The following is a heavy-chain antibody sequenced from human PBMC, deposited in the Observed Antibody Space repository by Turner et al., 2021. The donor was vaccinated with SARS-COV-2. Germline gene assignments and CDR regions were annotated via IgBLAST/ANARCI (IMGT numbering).Heavy chain of an antibody. D-gene: IGHD6-13*01. CDR1: GFFLSDHF. Sequence: EVQLVESGGGLVQPGGSLRLSCTVSGFFLSDHFVDWVRQAPGKGLEWVGRTKNKDHNFGTQYGASVEGRFTISRDDSKNSLYLQMNSLKTEDTAVYYCASASGYSGSWYLKHWGQGTLVTVSS. CDR3: ASASGYSGSWYLKH. V-gene: IGHV3-72*01. CDR2: TKNKDHNFGT. J-gene: IGHJ4*02.